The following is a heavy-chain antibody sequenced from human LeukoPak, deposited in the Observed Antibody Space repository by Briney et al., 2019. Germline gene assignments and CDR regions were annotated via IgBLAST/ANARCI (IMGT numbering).Heavy chain of an antibody. J-gene: IGHJ4*02. V-gene: IGHV3-30*18. CDR2: ISYDGSNK. CDR1: GFTFRSYG. D-gene: IGHD2-15*01. CDR3: AKDLGYCSGGSCYRFDY. Sequence: GGSLRLCCAASGFTFRSYGMHWVRQARGKGLEWVAVISYDGSNKYYADSVKGRFTISRDNSKNTLYLQMNSLRAEDTAVYYCAKDLGYCSGGSCYRFDYWGQGTLVTVSS.